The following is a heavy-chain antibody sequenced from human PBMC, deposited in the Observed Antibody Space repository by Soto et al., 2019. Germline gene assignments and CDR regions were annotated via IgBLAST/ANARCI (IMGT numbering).Heavy chain of an antibody. V-gene: IGHV1-69*01. CDR2: IIPTFATS. CDR3: ARGLYVWGSWRFTDRTYYYYAMDV. D-gene: IGHD3-16*02. Sequence: QVQLVQSGAEVKKPGSSVKVSCKASGGTFSNYAISWVRQAPGQGLEWVGGIIPTFATSNYAQKLQGRVTISADESTSTTYMELSSLRSEDTAVYYCARGLYVWGSWRFTDRTYYYYAMDVWGQGTTVTVSS. CDR1: GGTFSNYA. J-gene: IGHJ6*02.